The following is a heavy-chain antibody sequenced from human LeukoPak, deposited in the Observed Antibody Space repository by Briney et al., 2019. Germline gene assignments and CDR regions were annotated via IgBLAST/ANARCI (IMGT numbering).Heavy chain of an antibody. V-gene: IGHV3-7*01. CDR3: ARGLDCRSTSCYLDN. J-gene: IGHJ4*02. D-gene: IGHD2-2*01. Sequence: PGGSLRLSCAASGFTFTKYWMTWVRQAPGKGLEWVANIKQDGSEKFYVDSVKGRFTISRDNAKNSLDLQINSLGAEDTAGYYCARGLDCRSTSCYLDNWGQGTLVTVSS. CDR1: GFTFTKYW. CDR2: IKQDGSEK.